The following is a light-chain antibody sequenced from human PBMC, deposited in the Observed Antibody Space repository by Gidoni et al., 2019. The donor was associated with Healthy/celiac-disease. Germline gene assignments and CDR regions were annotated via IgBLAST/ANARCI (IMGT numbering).Light chain of an antibody. Sequence: SSELTQDPAVSVALGQTVRITCRGDSLRNYYATWYQQRPRQAPLLVIYGKNNRPSGIPNRFSASISGNTASLAITGAQAEDEADYYCNSRDSSGNHVVFGGGTKLTV. CDR2: GKN. CDR1: SLRNYY. V-gene: IGLV3-19*01. J-gene: IGLJ2*01. CDR3: NSRDSSGNHVV.